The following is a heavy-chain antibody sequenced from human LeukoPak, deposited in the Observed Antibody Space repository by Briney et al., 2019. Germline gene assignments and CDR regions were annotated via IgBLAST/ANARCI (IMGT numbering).Heavy chain of an antibody. CDR3: ARVAKEGISHYMDV. J-gene: IGHJ6*03. CDR1: GFTFSSYT. D-gene: IGHD3-3*02. V-gene: IGHV3-30*01. Sequence: GGSLRLSCAASGFTFSSYTMHCVRQAPGKGLESVAVISYDGSNKYYADSVKGRFTISRDNSTTTLYLQMNSLRAEDTAVYYCARVAKEGISHYMDVSGKGTTVIVSS. CDR2: ISYDGSNK.